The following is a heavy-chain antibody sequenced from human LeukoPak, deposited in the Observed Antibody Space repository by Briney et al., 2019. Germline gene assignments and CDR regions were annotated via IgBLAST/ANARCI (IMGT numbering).Heavy chain of an antibody. J-gene: IGHJ5*02. CDR1: GGTFSSYA. CDR2: IIPIFGTA. V-gene: IGHV1-69*05. D-gene: IGHD3-9*01. CDR3: ARDRYDILTGYYQLNWFDP. Sequence: SVKVSCKASGGTFSSYAISWVRQAPGQGLEWMGGIIPIFGTANYAQKLQGRLTITTDESTSTAYMELSSLRSEDTAVYYCARDRYDILTGYYQLNWFDPWGQGTLVTVSS.